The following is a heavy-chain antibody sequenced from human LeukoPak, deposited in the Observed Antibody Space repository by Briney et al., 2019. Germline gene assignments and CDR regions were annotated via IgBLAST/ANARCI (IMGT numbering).Heavy chain of an antibody. CDR1: GGTFRSYA. V-gene: IGHV1-69*01. J-gene: IGHJ4*02. D-gene: IGHD3-22*01. CDR2: IIPIFGTA. CDR3: ASSKDYHDSSGYARTFDY. Sequence: ASVKVSCKTSGGTFRSYAISWVRQAPGQGLEWMGGIIPIFGTANYAQKFQGRVTITADESTSTAYMELSSLRSEDTAIYYCASSKDYHDSSGYARTFDYWGQGTLVTVSS.